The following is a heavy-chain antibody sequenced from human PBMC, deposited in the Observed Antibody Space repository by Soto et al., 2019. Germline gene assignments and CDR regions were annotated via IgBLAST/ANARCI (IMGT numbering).Heavy chain of an antibody. CDR1: GYTFTSYG. V-gene: IGHV1-18*01. CDR3: ARDAWFGGDYSNYSYYYYGMDV. J-gene: IGHJ6*02. CDR2: ISAYNGNT. Sequence: ASVKVSCKASGYTFTSYGISWVRQAPGQGLEWMGWISAYNGNTNYAQKLQGRVTMTTDTSTSTAYMELRSLRSDDTAVYYCARDAWFGGDYSNYSYYYYGMDVWGQGTTVTVSS. D-gene: IGHD4-4*01.